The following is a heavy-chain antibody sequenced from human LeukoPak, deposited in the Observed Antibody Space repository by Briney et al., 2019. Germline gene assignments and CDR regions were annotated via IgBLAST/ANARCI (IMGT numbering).Heavy chain of an antibody. J-gene: IGHJ6*03. CDR2: IYYSGST. CDR3: ASSRLTYFYYYYMDV. V-gene: IGHV4-39*01. Sequence: SETLSLTCTVSGDSISSSSSYWGWIRQPPGEGLEWIGSIYYSGSTYYNPSLKSRVTISVDTSKNQFSLKLSSVTAADTAVYYCASSRLTYFYYYYMDVWGKGTTVTISS. CDR1: GDSISSSSSY. D-gene: IGHD1-14*01.